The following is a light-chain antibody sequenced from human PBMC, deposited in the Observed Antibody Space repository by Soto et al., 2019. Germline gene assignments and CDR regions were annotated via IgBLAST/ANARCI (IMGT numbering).Light chain of an antibody. CDR2: EVS. Sequence: QSALTQPASVSGSPGQSITISCTGTSSDVGGYNFVSWYQQHPGKAPKLMIYEVSHRPSGVSNRFSGSKSGNTASLTISGLQTEDEANYYCTSYTSINTVLFGGGTKVTVL. V-gene: IGLV2-14*01. CDR1: SSDVGGYNF. J-gene: IGLJ2*01. CDR3: TSYTSINTVL.